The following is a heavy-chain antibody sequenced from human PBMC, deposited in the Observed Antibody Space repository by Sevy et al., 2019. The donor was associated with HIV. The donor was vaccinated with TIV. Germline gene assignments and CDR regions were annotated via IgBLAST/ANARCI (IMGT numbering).Heavy chain of an antibody. V-gene: IGHV3-30*18. J-gene: IGHJ3*02. D-gene: IGHD3-9*01. CDR2: ISYDGGKK. CDR3: AKDLYYDILTGDATDAFDM. Sequence: GGSPRLSCAVSGFTFNAYDMHWVRQAPGKGLEYMALISYDGGKKYYADSVKGRFTISRDNSENTLYLQMNNLRAEDTAVYYCAKDLYYDILTGDATDAFDMWGQGTMVTVSS. CDR1: GFTFNAYD.